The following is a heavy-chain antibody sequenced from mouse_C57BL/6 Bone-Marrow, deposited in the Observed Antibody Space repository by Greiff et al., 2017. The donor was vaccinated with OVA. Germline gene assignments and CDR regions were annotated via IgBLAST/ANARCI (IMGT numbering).Heavy chain of an antibody. J-gene: IGHJ2*01. CDR2: IYPGSGST. V-gene: IGHV1-55*01. CDR3: ARRNEVVAHFDY. D-gene: IGHD1-1*01. CDR1: GYTFTSYW. Sequence: QVQLQQSGAELVKPGASVKMSCKASGYTFTSYWITWVKQRPGQGLEWIGDIYPGSGSTNYNEKFKSKATLTVDTSSSTAYMQLSSLTSEDSAVYYWARRNEVVAHFDYWGRGTTLTVSS.